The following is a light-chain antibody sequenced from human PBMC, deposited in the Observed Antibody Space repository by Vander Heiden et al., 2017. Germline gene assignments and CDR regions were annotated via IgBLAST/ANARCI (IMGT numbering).Light chain of an antibody. Sequence: SSVLTPPPSAPVAPGHTARITCGGNNIGSKRVHWYQQKPGQAPVLVVYDDSDRPSGIPERFSGSNSGNTATLTISRVEAGDEADYYCQVWDSSSDHVVFGGGTKLTVL. CDR1: NIGSKR. CDR2: DDS. V-gene: IGLV3-21*02. J-gene: IGLJ2*01. CDR3: QVWDSSSDHVV.